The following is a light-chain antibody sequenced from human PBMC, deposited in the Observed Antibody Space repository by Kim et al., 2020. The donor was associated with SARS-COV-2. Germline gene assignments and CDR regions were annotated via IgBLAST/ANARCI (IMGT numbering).Light chain of an antibody. V-gene: IGKV3-20*01. J-gene: IGKJ4*01. CDR1: QSVSSTY. CDR3: QQHGSSPLT. Sequence: SPGDRGTLSCRASQSVSSTYLAWYHQKPGQAPRRLIYDASSRATGIPDRFSGSGSGTDFTLTISGLEPEDLAVYYCQQHGSSPLTFGGGTKVDIK. CDR2: DAS.